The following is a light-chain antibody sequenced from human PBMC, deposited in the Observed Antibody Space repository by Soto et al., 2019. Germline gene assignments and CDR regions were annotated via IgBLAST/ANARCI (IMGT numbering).Light chain of an antibody. CDR1: SGHSNYA. CDR3: QTWGTDMV. V-gene: IGLV4-69*01. Sequence: QSVLTQSPSASASLGASVKLTCTLSSGHSNYAIAWHQQQPEKGPRYLMKLNSDGSHSKGDGIPDRFSGSSSGAERYLTISSLQSEDEADYYCQTWGTDMVFGGGTQLTVL. J-gene: IGLJ3*02. CDR2: LNSDGSH.